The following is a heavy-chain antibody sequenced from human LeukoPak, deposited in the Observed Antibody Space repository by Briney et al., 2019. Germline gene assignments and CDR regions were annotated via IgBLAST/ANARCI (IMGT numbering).Heavy chain of an antibody. CDR3: ARDAATINFDS. J-gene: IGHJ4*02. D-gene: IGHD5-24*01. V-gene: IGHV7-4-1*02. Sequence: ASVKVSCKASGYTFTGYYMHWVRQAPGQGLEWMGWISTNTGNPTYAQGFTGRFVFSLDTSVSTAYLQISSLKAEDTAVYYCARDAATINFDSWGQGTLVTVSS. CDR1: GYTFTGYY. CDR2: ISTNTGNP.